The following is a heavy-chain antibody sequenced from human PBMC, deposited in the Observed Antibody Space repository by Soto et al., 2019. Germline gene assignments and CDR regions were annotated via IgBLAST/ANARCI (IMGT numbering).Heavy chain of an antibody. Sequence: GGSLRLSCAASGFTFSSYAMHWVRQAPGKGLEWVAVISYDGSNKYYADSVKGRFTISRDNSKNTLYLQMNSLRAEDTAVYYYAKDMMNYYDSLGYWGRGPLVTFSS. CDR2: ISYDGSNK. V-gene: IGHV3-30-3*01. CDR1: GFTFSSYA. CDR3: AKDMMNYYDSLGY. J-gene: IGHJ4*02. D-gene: IGHD3-9*01.